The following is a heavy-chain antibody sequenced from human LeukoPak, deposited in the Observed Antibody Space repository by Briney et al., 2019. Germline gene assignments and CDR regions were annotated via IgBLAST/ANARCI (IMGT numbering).Heavy chain of an antibody. CDR1: GFTFDDYG. Sequence: PGGSLRLSCAASGFTFDDYGMCWVRQTPGKGLEWVSGINWNGGSTGYADSVKGRFTISRDNAKNSLYLQMNSLRAEDTALYYCARGDYYGSGSSGGDYWGQGTLVTVSS. J-gene: IGHJ4*02. V-gene: IGHV3-20*04. CDR3: ARGDYYGSGSSGGDY. CDR2: INWNGGST. D-gene: IGHD3-10*01.